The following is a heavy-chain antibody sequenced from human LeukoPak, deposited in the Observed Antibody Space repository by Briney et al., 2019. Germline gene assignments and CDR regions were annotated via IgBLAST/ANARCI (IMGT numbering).Heavy chain of an antibody. D-gene: IGHD3-10*01. CDR1: GFTFSSYA. CDR2: ISGSGGST. Sequence: GGSLRLSCAVSGFTFSSYAMSWVRQAPGKGLEWVSAISGSGGSTYYADSVKGRFTISRDSSKNTLYLQMNSLRAEDTAVYYCAKDRGVRGVISNYFDYWGQGTLVTVSS. V-gene: IGHV3-23*01. J-gene: IGHJ4*02. CDR3: AKDRGVRGVISNYFDY.